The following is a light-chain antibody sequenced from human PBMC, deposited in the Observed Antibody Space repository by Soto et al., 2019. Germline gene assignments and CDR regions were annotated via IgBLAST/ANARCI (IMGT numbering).Light chain of an antibody. CDR3: QQYFTYPYT. Sequence: DIQMTQSPSTLSAAVGDRVTITCQASQTIRTWLAWYQQRPGEAPNLLIYEASKLQAGVPARFGGSGSGTEFTVTITSLQPGDFATYYCQQYFTYPYTFGQGTRLEIK. V-gene: IGKV1-5*03. CDR2: EAS. CDR1: QTIRTW. J-gene: IGKJ5*01.